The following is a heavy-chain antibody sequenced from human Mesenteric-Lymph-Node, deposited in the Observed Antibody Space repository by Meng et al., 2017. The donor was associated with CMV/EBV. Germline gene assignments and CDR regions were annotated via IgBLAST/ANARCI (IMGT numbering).Heavy chain of an antibody. J-gene: IGHJ4*02. CDR1: GGSISSYY. D-gene: IGHD4-17*01. CDR3: ARDDYGGFDY. CDR2: IYYSGST. Sequence: SETLSLTCTVSGGSISSYYWSWIRQPPGKALEWIGYIYYSGSTSYNPSLKSRVTISVDTSKNQFSLNLNSVTAADTAVYYCARDDYGGFDYWGQGTLVTVSS. V-gene: IGHV4-59*01.